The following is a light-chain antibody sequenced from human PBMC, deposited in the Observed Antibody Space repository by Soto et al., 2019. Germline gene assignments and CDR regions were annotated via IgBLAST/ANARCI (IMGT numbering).Light chain of an antibody. V-gene: IGLV2-14*01. CDR2: DVT. J-gene: IGLJ2*01. CDR1: SSDVGGYNY. CDR3: SSYTTTITLI. Sequence: QSALTQAASVSGSPGQSITISCTGTSSDVGGYNYVSWYQPHPGKDPKLMIYDVTNRPSGVSDRFSGSKSGNTASLTISGLQAEDEADYYCSSYTTTITLIFGGGTKLTVL.